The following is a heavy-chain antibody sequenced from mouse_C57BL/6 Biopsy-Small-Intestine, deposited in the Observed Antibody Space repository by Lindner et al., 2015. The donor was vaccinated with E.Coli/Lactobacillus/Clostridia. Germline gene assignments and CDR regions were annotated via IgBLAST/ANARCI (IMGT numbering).Heavy chain of an antibody. D-gene: IGHD2-3*01. CDR2: ISSGSSTI. CDR3: ARGNDGSFDY. J-gene: IGHJ2*01. V-gene: IGHV5-17*01. CDR1: GFTFSDYG. Sequence: VQLQESGGGLVKPGGSLKLSCAASGFTFSDYGMHWVRQAPEKGLEWVAYISSGSSTIYYADTVKGRFTISRGNAKNTLFLQMTSLRSEDTAMYYCARGNDGSFDYWGQGTTLTVSS.